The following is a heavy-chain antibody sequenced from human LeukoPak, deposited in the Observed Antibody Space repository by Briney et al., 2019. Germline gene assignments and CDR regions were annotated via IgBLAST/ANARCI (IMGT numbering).Heavy chain of an antibody. V-gene: IGHV4-59*01. CDR3: GGEGITHYWFDP. Sequence: PSETLSLTCTVSGGSISTYYWSWIRQPPGKGLEWIGYIYYSGSSNYKPSLKSRVIMSVDTSKKKFSLMLSYVTAADTAVYYCGGEGITHYWFDPWGQGTLVTVSS. CDR1: GGSISTYY. CDR2: IYYSGSS. D-gene: IGHD1-14*01. J-gene: IGHJ5*02.